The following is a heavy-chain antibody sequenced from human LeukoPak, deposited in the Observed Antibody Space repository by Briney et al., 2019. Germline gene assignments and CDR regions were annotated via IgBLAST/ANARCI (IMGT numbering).Heavy chain of an antibody. CDR2: ISSSSSTI. CDR3: ARVKSVVTAAGDY. Sequence: GGSLRLSCAASGFTFSDYYMSWIRQAPGKGLEWVSYISSSSSTIYYADSVKGRFTISRDNAKNSLYLQMNSLRAEDTAVYYCARVKSVVTAAGDYWGQGTLVTVSS. J-gene: IGHJ4*02. CDR1: GFTFSDYY. V-gene: IGHV3-11*01. D-gene: IGHD2-21*02.